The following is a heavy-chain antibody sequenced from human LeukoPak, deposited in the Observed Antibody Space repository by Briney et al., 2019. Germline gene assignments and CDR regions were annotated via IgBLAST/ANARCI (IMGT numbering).Heavy chain of an antibody. CDR2: IYPGDSDT. D-gene: IGHD2-15*01. Sequence: GESLKISCKGSGYSFNTYWIGWVRQMPGKGLEWMGIIYPGDSDTRYSPSFEGQVTISADKSISTAYLQWSSLKASDTAMYYCATGGYCGGGSCYSFLDYWGQGTLVTVSS. CDR1: GYSFNTYW. V-gene: IGHV5-51*01. CDR3: ATGGYCGGGSCYSFLDY. J-gene: IGHJ4*02.